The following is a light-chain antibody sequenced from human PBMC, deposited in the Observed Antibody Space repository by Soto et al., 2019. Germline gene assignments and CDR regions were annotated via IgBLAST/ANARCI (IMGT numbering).Light chain of an antibody. CDR1: ESLITKA. Sequence: EIVLTQSPGTLSLSPGETAPFSCRATESLITKALAWYQQKPGQAPRLLIYGAFTRDAAIPDRFNGSGSGTDCALTISRLELEDSAVYYCQQYGVYPLTFGPGTKVEIK. CDR3: QQYGVYPLT. CDR2: GAF. J-gene: IGKJ3*01. V-gene: IGKV3-20*01.